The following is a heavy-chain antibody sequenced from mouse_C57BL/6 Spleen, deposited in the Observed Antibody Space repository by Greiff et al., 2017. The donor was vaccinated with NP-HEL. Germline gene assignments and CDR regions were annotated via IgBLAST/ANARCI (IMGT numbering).Heavy chain of an antibody. Sequence: VKLQESGAELVRPGASVTLSCKASGYTFTDYEMHWVKQTPVHGLEWIGAIDPETGGTAYNQKFKGKAILTADKSSSTAYMELRSLTSEDSAVDYCTRNSLHRGYAMDYWGQGTSVTVSS. CDR1: GYTFTDYE. J-gene: IGHJ4*01. CDR3: TRNSLHRGYAMDY. D-gene: IGHD1-2*01. CDR2: IDPETGGT. V-gene: IGHV1-15*01.